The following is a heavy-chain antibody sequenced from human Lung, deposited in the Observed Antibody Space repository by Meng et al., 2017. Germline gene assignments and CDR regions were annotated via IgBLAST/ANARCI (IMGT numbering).Heavy chain of an antibody. D-gene: IGHD2-2*01. CDR3: ATEYCGSTSCYVDF. CDR2: IIPVLGIA. CDR1: GGTFTTYT. V-gene: IGHV1-69*10. J-gene: IGHJ4*02. Sequence: QVQLVQSGAEVKKPGSSVKVSCKASGGTFTTYTFNWVRQAPGHGLDWMGQIIPVLGIANYAQKFQGRVTITADKSTSTAYMELSSLTHDDMAIYFCATEYCGSTSCYVDFWGQGTLVTVSS.